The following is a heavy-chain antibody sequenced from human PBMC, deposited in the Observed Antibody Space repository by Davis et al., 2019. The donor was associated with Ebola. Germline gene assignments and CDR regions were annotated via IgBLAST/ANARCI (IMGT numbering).Heavy chain of an antibody. CDR1: GYTFTNYG. J-gene: IGHJ4*02. Sequence: ASVKVSCKASGYTFTNYGITWVRQAPGQGLEWMGWIYPYNGNTHYAQKLQGRVSMTADTSTSTAYVDLRSLRSDDTAVYYCARDPWGMEKDSWGQGTLVTISS. D-gene: IGHD3-16*01. V-gene: IGHV1-18*04. CDR2: IYPYNGNT. CDR3: ARDPWGMEKDS.